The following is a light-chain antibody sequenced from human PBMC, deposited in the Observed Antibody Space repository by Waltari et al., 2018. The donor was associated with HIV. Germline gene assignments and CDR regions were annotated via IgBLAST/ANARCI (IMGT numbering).Light chain of an antibody. CDR3: QQYYSTPPT. CDR1: QSVLYSSNHKNY. J-gene: IGKJ1*01. CDR2: WAS. Sequence: DIVMTQSPDSLAVSLGERATIHCKSSQSVLYSSNHKNYLAWYQQKPGQPPKLLIDWASTRESGVPDRFSGSGSGTDFTLTISSLQAEDVAVYYCQQYYSTPPTFGQGTKVEIK. V-gene: IGKV4-1*01.